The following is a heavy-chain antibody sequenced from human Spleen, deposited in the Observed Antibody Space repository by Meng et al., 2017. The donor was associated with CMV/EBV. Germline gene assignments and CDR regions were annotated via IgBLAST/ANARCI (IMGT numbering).Heavy chain of an antibody. CDR3: AKVGDGYNNLDY. J-gene: IGHJ4*02. D-gene: IGHD5-24*01. Sequence: SVKVSCKASGGTFSSYAISWVRQAPGQGLEWMGGIIAILGLANYAQKFQDRVTMTADTTTSTVYMELTSLRSEDTAVYYCAKVGDGYNNLDYWGQGTLVTVSS. V-gene: IGHV1-69*10. CDR2: IIAILGLA. CDR1: GGTFSSYA.